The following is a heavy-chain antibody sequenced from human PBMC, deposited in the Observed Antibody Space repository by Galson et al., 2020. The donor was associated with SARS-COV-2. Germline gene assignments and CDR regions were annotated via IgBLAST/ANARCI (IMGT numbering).Heavy chain of an antibody. CDR1: GYSFTSYW. J-gene: IGHJ3*02. CDR3: VRRTAMVDYGGGDAFDI. V-gene: IGHV5-51*01. D-gene: IGHD5-18*01. Sequence: GESLKISCKGSGYSFTSYWIGWVRQMPGKGLEWMGIIYPGDSDTRYSPSFQGQVTISADKSISTAYLQWSSLKASDTAMYYCVRRTAMVDYGGGDAFDIWGQGTMVTVSS. CDR2: IYPGDSDT.